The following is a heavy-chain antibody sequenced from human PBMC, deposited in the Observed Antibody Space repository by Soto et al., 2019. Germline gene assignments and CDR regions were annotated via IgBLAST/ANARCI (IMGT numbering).Heavy chain of an antibody. CDR3: AHLVVSGSTYHYDS. J-gene: IGHJ4*02. D-gene: IGHD2-15*01. Sequence: QITLKESGPTLVKPTQTLTLTCTFSGFSLSTSGVGVGWIRQPPGKALEWLTFIYWDDDKRNSPFLKSRLTISKDSSQNQVVLTMTNMDPVDTVTYHCAHLVVSGSTYHYDSWGQGTLATVSS. CDR2: IYWDDDK. V-gene: IGHV2-5*02. CDR1: GFSLSTSGVG.